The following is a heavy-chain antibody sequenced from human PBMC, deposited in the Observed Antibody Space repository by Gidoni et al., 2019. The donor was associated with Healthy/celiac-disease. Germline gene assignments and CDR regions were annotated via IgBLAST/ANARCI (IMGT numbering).Heavy chain of an antibody. CDR2: INHSGNT. J-gene: IGHJ5*02. D-gene: IGHD3-16*02. CDR1: VGSFSGYY. V-gene: IGHV4-34*01. Sequence: QVQLQQWGAGLLKPSETLSLTCAVYVGSFSGYYWSWSRQPPGKGLEGIGEINHSGNTNYNPSLKSRVTISVDTSKNQFSLKLRPVTAADTAVYYCARRGDYVWGSYRRPKVNWFDPWGQGTLVTVSS. CDR3: ARRGDYVWGSYRRPKVNWFDP.